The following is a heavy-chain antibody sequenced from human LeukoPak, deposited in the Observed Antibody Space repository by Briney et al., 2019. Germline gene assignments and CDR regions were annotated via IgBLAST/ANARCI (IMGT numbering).Heavy chain of an antibody. D-gene: IGHD6-19*01. CDR3: ARDLYSSGWTDAFDI. J-gene: IGHJ3*02. CDR1: GYTFTNYG. V-gene: IGHV1-18*01. CDR2: ISAYNGNT. Sequence: GASVKVSCKTAGYTFTNYGISWVRQAPGQGLEWMGWISAYNGNTNYTQNLQSRVTMTTDTSTSTAYMELSRLTSDDTAVYYCARDLYSSGWTDAFDIWGQGTMVTVSS.